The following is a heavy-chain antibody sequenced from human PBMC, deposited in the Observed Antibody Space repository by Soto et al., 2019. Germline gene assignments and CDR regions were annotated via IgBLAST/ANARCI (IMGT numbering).Heavy chain of an antibody. CDR1: GYSFTSYW. J-gene: IGHJ6*02. CDR3: ASLGRGSKAASTYHYYHGMEA. CDR2: IDPSDSYT. Sequence: GESLKISCKGSGYSFTSYWISWVRQMPGKGLERMGRIDPSDSYTNYSPSFQGHVTISADKSISTAYLQWTSLKASDTAKYYCASLGRGSKAASTYHYYHGMEARGQGKTVT. V-gene: IGHV5-10-1*01. D-gene: IGHD6-25*01.